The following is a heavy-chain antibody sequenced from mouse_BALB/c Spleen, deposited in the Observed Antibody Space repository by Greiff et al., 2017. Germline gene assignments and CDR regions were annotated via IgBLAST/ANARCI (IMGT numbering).Heavy chain of an antibody. CDR3: ARGGDDGFAY. Sequence: EVHLVESGGGLVQPGGSLKLSCAASGFTFSSYTMSWVRQTPEKRLEWVAYISNGGGSTYYPDTVKGRFTISRDNAKNTLYLQMSSLKSEDTAMYYCARGGDDGFAYWGQGTLVTVSA. V-gene: IGHV5-12-2*01. CDR1: GFTFSSYT. D-gene: IGHD2-12*01. J-gene: IGHJ3*01. CDR2: ISNGGGST.